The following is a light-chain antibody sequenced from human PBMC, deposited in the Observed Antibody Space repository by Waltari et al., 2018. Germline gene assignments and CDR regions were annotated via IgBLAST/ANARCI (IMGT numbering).Light chain of an antibody. Sequence: QSVLTQPPSASGAPGQRVTTSCSGSSSNIGNNYVSWYQQLPGTVPKLLIYRNNQRASGVPDRFSGSKSGTSASLAISGLRSEDEAYYYCAPWDDSLSGWVFGGGTKLTVL. V-gene: IGLV1-47*01. J-gene: IGLJ3*02. CDR2: RNN. CDR3: APWDDSLSGWV. CDR1: SSNIGNNY.